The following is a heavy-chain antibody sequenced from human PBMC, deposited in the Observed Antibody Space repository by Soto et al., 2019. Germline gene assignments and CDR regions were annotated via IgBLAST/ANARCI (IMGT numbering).Heavy chain of an antibody. Sequence: GGSLRLSCAASGFTFSSYAMSWVRQAPGKGLEWVSAISGSGGSTYYADSVKGRFTISRDNSKNTLYLQMNSLRAEDTAVYYCAKVPTRYYDSSGGYYFDYWGQGTVVTVSS. V-gene: IGHV3-23*01. J-gene: IGHJ4*02. CDR2: ISGSGGST. CDR1: GFTFSSYA. D-gene: IGHD3-22*01. CDR3: AKVPTRYYDSSGGYYFDY.